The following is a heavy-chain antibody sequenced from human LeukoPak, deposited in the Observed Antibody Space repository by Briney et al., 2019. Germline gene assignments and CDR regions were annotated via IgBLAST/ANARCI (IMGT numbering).Heavy chain of an antibody. CDR2: IRSDNGKT. CDR1: GYTLTELS. D-gene: IGHD6-19*01. Sequence: ASVKVSCKVSGYTLTELSMHWVRQAPGQGLEWMGWIRSDNGKTNYAQKLQGRVTLTTDTTTSTAYMELRSLRSDDTAIYYCARDYSSGWYSVDYWGQGTLITVSS. CDR3: ARDYSSGWYSVDY. J-gene: IGHJ4*02. V-gene: IGHV1-18*01.